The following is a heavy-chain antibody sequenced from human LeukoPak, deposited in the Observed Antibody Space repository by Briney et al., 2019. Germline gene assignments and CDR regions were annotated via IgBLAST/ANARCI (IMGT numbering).Heavy chain of an antibody. V-gene: IGHV3-23*01. CDR1: GFTLSNYA. D-gene: IGHD6-6*01. CDR3: ARLSSLANIAARGRTWLDP. J-gene: IGHJ5*02. Sequence: PGGSLRLSCAASGFTLSNYAMTWVRQAPGKGLEWVSSITGSGALTYYADSVKGRFTISKDNAMDTLFLQMNSLRADDTAVYYCARLSSLANIAARGRTWLDPWGQGSLVTVSS. CDR2: ITGSGALT.